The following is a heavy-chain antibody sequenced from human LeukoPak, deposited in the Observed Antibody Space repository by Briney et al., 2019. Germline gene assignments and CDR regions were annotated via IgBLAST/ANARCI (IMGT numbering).Heavy chain of an antibody. CDR1: GGSISSGGYY. CDR2: LYSGGNT. Sequence: PSETLSLTCTVSGGSISSGGYYWSWVRQAPGKGLEWVSVLYSGGNTYYADSVKGRFTISRDNSKNTLYLQMNSLRAEDTAVYYCARYDGGSGPFDYWGQGTLVTVSS. J-gene: IGHJ4*02. D-gene: IGHD3-10*01. V-gene: IGHV3-53*01. CDR3: ARYDGGSGPFDY.